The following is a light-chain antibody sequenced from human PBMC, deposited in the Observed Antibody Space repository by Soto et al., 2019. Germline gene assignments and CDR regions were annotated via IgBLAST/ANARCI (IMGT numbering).Light chain of an antibody. CDR1: SSDVGGYKY. CDR3: FSYTSSGTYV. J-gene: IGLJ1*01. CDR2: EVS. V-gene: IGLV2-14*01. Sequence: SALTQPASVSGSPGQSITISCTGTSSDVGGYKYVSWYQQHPGKAPKLMIYEVSNRPSGVSNRFSGSKSGNTASLTISGLQAEDETDYYCFSYTSSGTYVFGTGTKVTVL.